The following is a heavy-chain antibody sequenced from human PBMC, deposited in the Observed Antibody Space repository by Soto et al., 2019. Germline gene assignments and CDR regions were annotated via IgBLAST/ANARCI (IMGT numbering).Heavy chain of an antibody. CDR1: GYTFTSYY. CDR3: ARVGGYCSSTSCWKNWFDP. D-gene: IGHD2-2*01. Sequence: PSVKVSCKASGYTFTSYYMHWVRQAPGQGLEWMGIINPSSGSTSYAQKFQGRVTMTRDTSTSTVYMELSRLRSDDTAVYYCARVGGYCSSTSCWKNWFDPWGQGTLVTVSS. J-gene: IGHJ5*02. CDR2: INPSSGST. V-gene: IGHV1-46*01.